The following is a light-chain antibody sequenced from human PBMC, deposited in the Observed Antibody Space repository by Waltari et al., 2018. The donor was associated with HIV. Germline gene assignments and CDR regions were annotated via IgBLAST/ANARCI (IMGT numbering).Light chain of an antibody. CDR1: SSDVGKFDY. Sequence: QSALTQPRSVSGSPGQSVTLSCTGSSSDVGKFDYVSWYQYHPAKAPKVMIFEVSKRPSGVPDRFSGSKSGNTASLTISGLQAEDEADYYCCSYAGRDTFVLFGGGTKLTVL. CDR2: EVS. CDR3: CSYAGRDTFVL. V-gene: IGLV2-11*01. J-gene: IGLJ2*01.